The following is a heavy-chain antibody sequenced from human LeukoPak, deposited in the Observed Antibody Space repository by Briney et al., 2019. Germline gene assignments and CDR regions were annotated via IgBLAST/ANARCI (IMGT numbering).Heavy chain of an antibody. CDR1: GYSFTSYW. D-gene: IGHD2-15*01. CDR2: IDPSDSYN. CDR3: ARHGYWIGGICHLATFDY. V-gene: IGHV5-10-1*01. Sequence: GAPLKISCKGSGYSFTSYWITWVRQLPGKGLGWMGAIDPSDSYNNYSPSFQGHVTISADKSISTAYLQWSSVKDSETAMYFCARHGYWIGGICHLATFDYWGQGALVTVSS. J-gene: IGHJ4*02.